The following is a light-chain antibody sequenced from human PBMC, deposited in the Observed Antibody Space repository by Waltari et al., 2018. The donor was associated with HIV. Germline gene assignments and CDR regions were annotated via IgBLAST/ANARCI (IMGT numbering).Light chain of an antibody. CDR3: QSWDRSTYVV. CDR2: QVS. Sequence: SFELTQPPSVSVSPGQTATITCSGDKLGNRYAYWYQQKPGQSPVLVIHQVSKRPSSIPERFSCSNSGNTAMLTISGTQATDEADYYCQSWDRSTYVVFGGGTKVTVL. J-gene: IGLJ2*01. CDR1: KLGNRY. V-gene: IGLV3-1*01.